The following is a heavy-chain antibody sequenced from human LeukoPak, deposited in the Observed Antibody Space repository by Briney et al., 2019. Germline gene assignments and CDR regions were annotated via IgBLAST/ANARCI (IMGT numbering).Heavy chain of an antibody. V-gene: IGHV1-2*02. CDR3: ARASSGFWSGYAVRYYYYMDV. CDR1: GYTFTDYY. CDR2: INPNSGGT. J-gene: IGHJ6*03. D-gene: IGHD3-3*01. Sequence: ASVKVSCKASGYTFTDYYMHWVRQAPGQGLEWMGWINPNSGGTNYAQKFQDRVTMTRDTSISTAYMELSRLRSEDTAVYYCARASSGFWSGYAVRYYYYMDVWGKGTTVTVSS.